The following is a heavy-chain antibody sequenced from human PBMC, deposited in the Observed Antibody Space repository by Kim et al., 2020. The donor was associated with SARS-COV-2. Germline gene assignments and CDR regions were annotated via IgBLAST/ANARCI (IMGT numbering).Heavy chain of an antibody. V-gene: IGHV4-59*08. D-gene: IGHD3-9*01. Sequence: LKSRVTISVDTSKNQFSLKLSSVTAADTAVYYCARHLTNYDILTGYYFDYWGQGTLVTVSS. J-gene: IGHJ4*02. CDR3: ARHLTNYDILTGYYFDY.